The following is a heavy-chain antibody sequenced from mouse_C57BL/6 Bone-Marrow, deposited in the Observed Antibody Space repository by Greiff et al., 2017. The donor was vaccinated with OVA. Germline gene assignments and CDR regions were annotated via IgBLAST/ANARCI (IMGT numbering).Heavy chain of an antibody. CDR1: GYTFTSYW. CDR2: IDPSDSYT. CDR3: ARDLDYYAMHY. V-gene: IGHV1-69*01. Sequence: VQLQQPGAELVMPGASVKLSCKASGYTFTSYWMHWVKQRPGQGLEWIGEIDPSDSYTNYNQKFKGKSTLTVDKSSSTAYMQLSSLTSEDSAVYYCARDLDYYAMHYWGQGTSVTVSS. J-gene: IGHJ4*01.